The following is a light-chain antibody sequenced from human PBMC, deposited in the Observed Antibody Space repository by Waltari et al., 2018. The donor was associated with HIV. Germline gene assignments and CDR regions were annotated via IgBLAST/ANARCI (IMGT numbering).Light chain of an antibody. Sequence: QSALTQPRSVSGSPGQSVTISCTGTSSDVGGYNYVSWYQQNPGKAPKFIIYDVTKRPSGVPDRFSGTKSGNTASLTIPGLQAEDEADYYCCSYAGNYPVLFGGGTKLTVL. CDR2: DVT. CDR1: SSDVGGYNY. J-gene: IGLJ3*02. V-gene: IGLV2-11*01. CDR3: CSYAGNYPVL.